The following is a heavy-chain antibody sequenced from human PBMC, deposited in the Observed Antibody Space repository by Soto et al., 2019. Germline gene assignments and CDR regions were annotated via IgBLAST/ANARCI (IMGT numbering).Heavy chain of an antibody. J-gene: IGHJ6*02. Sequence: GGSLRLSCISSGFTFRTYTMNWVRQAPGKGLEWVAVVSYDGSEKYYADSVKGRFTISRDNSKNTLYLQMNSLRAEDTAVYYCAKDQQGYYYGVDVWGQGTTVTVSS. CDR2: VSYDGSEK. CDR3: AKDQQGYYYGVDV. CDR1: GFTFRTYT. V-gene: IGHV3-30*18.